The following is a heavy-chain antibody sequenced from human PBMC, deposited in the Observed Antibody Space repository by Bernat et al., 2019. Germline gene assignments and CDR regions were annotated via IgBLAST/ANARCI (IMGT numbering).Heavy chain of an antibody. D-gene: IGHD3-22*01. Sequence: QVQLVQSGTELKNPGASVKVSCKASGYTFTNYGLTWVRQAPGQGLFWMGWISPYNADTNYAQKLQGRVTIITDTSTSTAYLELRSLRSDDTAVYYCARVSGVYDTTGYYYGDYFDYWGQGTLVIVSS. J-gene: IGHJ4*02. V-gene: IGHV1-18*01. CDR2: ISPYNADT. CDR3: ARVSGVYDTTGYYYGDYFDY. CDR1: GYTFTNYG.